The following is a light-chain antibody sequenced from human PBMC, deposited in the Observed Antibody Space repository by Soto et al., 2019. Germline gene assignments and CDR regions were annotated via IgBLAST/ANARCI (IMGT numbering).Light chain of an antibody. V-gene: IGKV3-20*01. CDR1: QSVSSSY. CDR3: QQDSFSPT. CDR2: GAS. J-gene: IGKJ4*01. Sequence: EIVLTQSPGTLSLSPGERATLSCSAIQSVSSSYLSCYQQKPDPPTRLLIYGASSRATGIPGLFSGGGSAKVSPPSISRLADEDLAYYYHQQDSFSPTFGRGTKVDIK.